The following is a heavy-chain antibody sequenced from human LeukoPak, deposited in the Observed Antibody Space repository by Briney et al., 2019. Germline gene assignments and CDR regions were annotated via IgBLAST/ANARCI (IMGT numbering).Heavy chain of an antibody. J-gene: IGHJ6*03. V-gene: IGHV3-74*01. Sequence: GGSLRLSCAASGFTFSSYWMHWVRQAPGKGLVWVSRINSDGSSTNYADSVKGRFTISRDNATNTLYLQMNSLRAEDTAVYYCARDYSSSSSYYYYYMDVWGKGNTVTVSS. D-gene: IGHD6-6*01. CDR3: ARDYSSSSSYYYYYMDV. CDR1: GFTFSSYW. CDR2: INSDGSST.